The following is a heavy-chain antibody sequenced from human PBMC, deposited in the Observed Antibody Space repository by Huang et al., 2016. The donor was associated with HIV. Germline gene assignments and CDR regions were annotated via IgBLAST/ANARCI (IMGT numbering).Heavy chain of an antibody. D-gene: IGHD3-3*02. J-gene: IGHJ4*02. V-gene: IGHV4-30-4*01. CDR1: GGSVTRGNYY. Sequence: QVHLQESGPGLVKPSQTLTLSRSVSGGSVTRGNYYWSWIRQSPGRGLEWIGNVHNSGKTAYTPSRKSRLAISLDTSKKRVSLRLRSLSVADTAIYHCVTAAGTSSAFFYWGQGTPVTIS. CDR2: VHNSGKT. CDR3: VTAAGTSSAFFY.